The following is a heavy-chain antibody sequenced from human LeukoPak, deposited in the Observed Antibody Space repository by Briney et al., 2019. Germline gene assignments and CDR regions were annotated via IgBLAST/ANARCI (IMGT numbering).Heavy chain of an antibody. Sequence: ASVKVSCKASGYTFTGYYMHWVRQAPGQGLEWMGWINPNSGGTNYAQKFQGRVTMTRDTSISTAYMELSRLRSDDTAVYYCARLVVRGVIISNFDYWGQGTLVTVSS. J-gene: IGHJ4*02. CDR2: INPNSGGT. CDR1: GYTFTGYY. D-gene: IGHD3-10*01. V-gene: IGHV1-2*02. CDR3: ARLVVRGVIISNFDY.